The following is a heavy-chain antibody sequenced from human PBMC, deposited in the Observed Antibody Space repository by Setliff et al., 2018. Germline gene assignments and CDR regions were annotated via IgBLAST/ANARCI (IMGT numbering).Heavy chain of an antibody. CDR1: GFTFSSYW. D-gene: IGHD2-21*01. J-gene: IGHJ4*02. V-gene: IGHV3-20*04. Sequence: GGSLRLSCAASGFTFSSYWMSWVRQAPGKGLEWVSGINWNGGSTGHADSVKGRFTISRDNAKNSVYLQMNSLRAEDTAVYYCSSYLVSWGQGALVTVSS. CDR3: SSYLVS. CDR2: INWNGGST.